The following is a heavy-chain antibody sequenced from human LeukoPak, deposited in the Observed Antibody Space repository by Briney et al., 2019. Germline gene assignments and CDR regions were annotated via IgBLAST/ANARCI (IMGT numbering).Heavy chain of an antibody. CDR1: GFTFSTQA. J-gene: IGHJ3*02. V-gene: IGHV3-74*01. CDR2: INTDGSST. CDR3: ARDGGPRKNAFDI. D-gene: IGHD3-16*01. Sequence: GGSLRLSCAASGFTFSTQAMNWVRQAPGKGLVWVSRINTDGSSTSYADSVKGRFTISRDNAKNTLYLQMNSLRAEDTAVYYCARDGGPRKNAFDIWGQGTMVTVSS.